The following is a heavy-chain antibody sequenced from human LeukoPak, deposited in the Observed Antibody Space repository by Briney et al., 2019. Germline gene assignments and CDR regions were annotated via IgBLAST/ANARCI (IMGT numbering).Heavy chain of an antibody. CDR2: INWNGGST. CDR3: ASLYCSSTSCSGNDY. Sequence: GGSLRLSCAASGFTFDDYGMSWVRQAPGKGLEWVSGINWNGGSTGYADSVKGRFTISRDNAKNSLYLQMNSLRAEDTALYYCASLYCSSTSCSGNDYWGQGTLVTVSS. V-gene: IGHV3-20*04. CDR1: GFTFDDYG. J-gene: IGHJ4*02. D-gene: IGHD2-2*01.